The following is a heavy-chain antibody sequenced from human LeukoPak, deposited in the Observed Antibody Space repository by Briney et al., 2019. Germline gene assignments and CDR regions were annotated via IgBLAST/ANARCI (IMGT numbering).Heavy chain of an antibody. J-gene: IGHJ4*02. CDR2: IYSGGST. CDR1: GFTVSSNY. V-gene: IGHV3-53*01. Sequence: GGSLRLSCAASGFTVSSNYMSWVRQAPGKGLERVSVIYSGGSTYYADSVKGRFTISRDNYKNTLYLQMNSLRAEDTAVYYCARDQGWQQLPHDWGQGTLVTVSS. CDR3: ARDQGWQQLPHD. D-gene: IGHD6-13*01.